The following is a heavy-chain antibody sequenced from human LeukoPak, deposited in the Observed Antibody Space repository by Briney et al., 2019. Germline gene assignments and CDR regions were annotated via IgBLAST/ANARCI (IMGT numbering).Heavy chain of an antibody. D-gene: IGHD3-10*01. J-gene: IGHJ3*02. V-gene: IGHV4-39*07. CDR1: GGSISSSSYY. CDR3: ARSLLWFGEFVHAFEI. Sequence: PSETLSLTCTVSGGSISSSSYYWGWIRQPPGKGLEWIGSIYYSGSTYYNPSLKSRFTISVDTSKNQFSLKPSSVTAADTAVYYCARSLLWFGEFVHAFEIWGQGTMVTVSS. CDR2: IYYSGST.